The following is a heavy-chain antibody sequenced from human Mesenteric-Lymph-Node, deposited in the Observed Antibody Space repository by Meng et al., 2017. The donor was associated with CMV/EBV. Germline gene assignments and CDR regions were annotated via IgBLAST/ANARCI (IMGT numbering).Heavy chain of an antibody. D-gene: IGHD6-6*01. CDR1: FNRYA. V-gene: IGHV1-69*05. J-gene: IGHJ6*02. CDR3: ARPIYSSSSDYYYYGLDV. CDR2: IIPIFGAA. Sequence: FNRYAVSGVRQAPGQGLEWMGGIIPIFGAANYAQKFQGRVTITTDESTTTAYMELSSLRSEDTAIYYCARPIYSSSSDYYYYGLDVWGQGTLVTVSS.